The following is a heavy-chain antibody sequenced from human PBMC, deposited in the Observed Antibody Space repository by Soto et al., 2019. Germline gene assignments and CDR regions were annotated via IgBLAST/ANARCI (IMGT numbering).Heavy chain of an antibody. D-gene: IGHD6-19*01. J-gene: IGHJ5*02. CDR2: IYYSGST. CDR1: GGSISSYY. CDR3: ARVVAGTWWRHNWFDP. V-gene: IGHV4-59*01. Sequence: SETLSLTCTVSGGSISSYYWSWIRQPPGKGLEWIGYIYYSGSTNYNPSLKSRVTISVDTSKNQFSLKLSSVTAADTAVYYCARVVAGTWWRHNWFDPWGQGTLVTVS.